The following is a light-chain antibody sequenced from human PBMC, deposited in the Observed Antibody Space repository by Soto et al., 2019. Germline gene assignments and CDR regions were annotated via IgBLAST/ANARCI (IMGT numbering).Light chain of an antibody. Sequence: AIRMTQSPSSLSASAGDKVTITCRASQGISSYLAWYQHRPGKAPKLLIYSATVLQSGVPSRFSGSGSGTAFTLTIGRLQPEDSATYYCQQTYTIPWTFGQGTRVEIK. CDR3: QQTYTIPWT. CDR1: QGISSY. V-gene: IGKV1-8*01. CDR2: SAT. J-gene: IGKJ1*01.